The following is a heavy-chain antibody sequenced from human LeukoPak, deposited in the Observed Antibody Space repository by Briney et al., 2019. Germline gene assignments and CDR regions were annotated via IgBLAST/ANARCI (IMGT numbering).Heavy chain of an antibody. CDR1: GFTFSSYG. Sequence: PGGSLRLSCAASGFTFSSYGTHWVRQAPGKGLEWVAFIRYDGTSKYYADSVKGRFTISRDNSKNTMYLQMNSLRAEDTAVYFCATGRDTAMVRLDYWGQGTLVTVSS. CDR3: ATGRDTAMVRLDY. D-gene: IGHD5-18*01. V-gene: IGHV3-30*02. J-gene: IGHJ4*02. CDR2: IRYDGTSK.